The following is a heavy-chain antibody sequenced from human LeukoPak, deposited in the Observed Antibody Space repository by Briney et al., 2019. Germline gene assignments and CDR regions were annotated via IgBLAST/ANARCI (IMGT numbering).Heavy chain of an antibody. V-gene: IGHV3-23*01. J-gene: IGHJ4*02. CDR1: GYTFSSHG. D-gene: IGHD3-16*01. CDR3: AKVSVCYGCYLDY. CDR2: INGGGGNT. Sequence: PGGSLRLSCAASGYTFSSHGLTWVRQAPGKGLEWVSTINGGGGNTYYAETVKGRFTISRDNSKNTLYLQMNSLRAEDTAIYYCAKVSVCYGCYLDYWGQGTLVTVS.